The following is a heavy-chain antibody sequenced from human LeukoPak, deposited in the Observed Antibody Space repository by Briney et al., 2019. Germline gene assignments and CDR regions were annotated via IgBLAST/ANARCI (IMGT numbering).Heavy chain of an antibody. Sequence: GGSLRLSCAASGFTFNSYWMHWVRQAPGKGLVWVSRISTDGSSAMYADSVKGRFTISRDNAKNTLYLQMNSLRAEDTAVYYCARVNVCPRCHFDYWGQGTLVTVS. D-gene: IGHD3-16*01. V-gene: IGHV3-74*03. CDR2: ISTDGSSA. J-gene: IGHJ4*02. CDR1: GFTFNSYW. CDR3: ARVNVCPRCHFDY.